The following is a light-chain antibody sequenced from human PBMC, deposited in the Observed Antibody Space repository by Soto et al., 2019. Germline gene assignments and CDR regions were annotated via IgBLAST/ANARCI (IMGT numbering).Light chain of an antibody. CDR3: SSYSYSSNVL. CDR1: SSDVGGYNY. J-gene: IGLJ2*01. CDR2: DVT. Sequence: ALTQPASVSGSPGQSITISCPGTSSDVGGYNYVSWYQQHPGNAPKLMIFDVTNRPSGVSTRFSGSKSGNTASLTISGLQAEDEADYYCSSYSYSSNVLFGGGTKLTVL. V-gene: IGLV2-14*03.